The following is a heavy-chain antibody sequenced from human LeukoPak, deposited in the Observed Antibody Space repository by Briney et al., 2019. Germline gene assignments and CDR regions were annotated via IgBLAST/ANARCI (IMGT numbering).Heavy chain of an antibody. J-gene: IGHJ4*02. Sequence: SETLSLTCAVSGYSTSSGYYWGWIRQPPEKGLEWIGSIYHSGSTYYNPSLKSRVTISVDTSKNQFSLKLSSVTAADTAVYYCASGYQLLYYFDYWGQGTLVTVSS. CDR1: GYSTSSGYY. D-gene: IGHD2-2*01. CDR3: ASGYQLLYYFDY. V-gene: IGHV4-38-2*01. CDR2: IYHSGST.